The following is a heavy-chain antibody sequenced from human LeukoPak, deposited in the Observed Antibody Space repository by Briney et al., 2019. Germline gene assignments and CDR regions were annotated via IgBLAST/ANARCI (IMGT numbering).Heavy chain of an antibody. CDR2: ISGSGGST. J-gene: IGHJ4*02. D-gene: IGHD5-12*01. Sequence: PGGSLRLXCAASGFTFSSYAMSWVRQAPGKGLEWVSAISGSGGSTYYADSVKGRFTISRDNSKNTLYLQMNSLRAEDTAVYYCAKAQRPNSGYLGFLVDYWGQGTLVTVSS. CDR1: GFTFSSYA. V-gene: IGHV3-23*01. CDR3: AKAQRPNSGYLGFLVDY.